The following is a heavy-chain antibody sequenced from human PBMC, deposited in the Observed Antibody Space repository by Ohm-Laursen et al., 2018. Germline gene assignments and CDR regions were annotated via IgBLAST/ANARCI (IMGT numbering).Heavy chain of an antibody. CDR1: GFTFNSYS. Sequence: SLSLSCSSSGFTFNSYSMNWVRQAPGKGLEWVSSISSSSSYIYYADSVKGRFTISRDNAKNSLYLQMNSLRAEDTAVYYCARDGKQLVPFVGWGQGTLVTVSS. V-gene: IGHV3-21*01. CDR3: ARDGKQLVPFVG. J-gene: IGHJ4*02. CDR2: ISSSSSYI. D-gene: IGHD6-13*01.